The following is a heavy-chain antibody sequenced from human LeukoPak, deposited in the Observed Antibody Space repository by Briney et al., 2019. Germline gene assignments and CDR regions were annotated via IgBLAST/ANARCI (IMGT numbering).Heavy chain of an antibody. CDR2: ISFDGKIS. CDR3: AKELSATPRAAVQTGDAFDV. V-gene: IGHV3-30*18. CDR1: GFTFNRYG. Sequence: RPGRSLRLSCAASGFTFNRYGMHWVRQAPGKGLEWVAVISFDGKISYYADSVKGRFIISRDNSKNTLDLQMNSLRPEDTAGYYCAKELSATPRAAVQTGDAFDVWGQGTMVTVSS. D-gene: IGHD7-27*01. J-gene: IGHJ3*01.